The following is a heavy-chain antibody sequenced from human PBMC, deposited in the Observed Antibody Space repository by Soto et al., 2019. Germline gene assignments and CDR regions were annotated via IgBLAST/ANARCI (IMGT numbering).Heavy chain of an antibody. CDR1: GYTFTDYY. J-gene: IGHJ4*02. Sequence: QVQLVQSGAEVKKPGASVKVSCKASGYTFTDYYMHWVRQAPGQGLEWMGIIDASGGSTTYAQKFQGRVTMTRDTSTSTVYIELSRLRSEDTAVYYCGSDTRGSGSRFDYWGQGTLVTVSS. CDR3: GSDTRGSGSRFDY. D-gene: IGHD3-10*01. V-gene: IGHV1-46*03. CDR2: IDASGGST.